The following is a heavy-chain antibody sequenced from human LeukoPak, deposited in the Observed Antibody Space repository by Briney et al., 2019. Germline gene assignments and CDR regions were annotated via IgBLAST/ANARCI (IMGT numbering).Heavy chain of an antibody. V-gene: IGHV3-21*01. CDR3: AREMAFDCSSTSCLTGGYYGMDV. CDR2: ISSSSSYI. J-gene: IGHJ6*02. CDR1: GFTFSSYS. D-gene: IGHD2-2*01. Sequence: GGSLRLSCAASGFTFSSYSMNWVRQAPGKGLEWVSSISSSSSYIYYADSVKGRFTISRDNAKNSLYLQMNSLRAEDTAVYYCAREMAFDCSSTSCLTGGYYGMDVWGQGTTVTVSS.